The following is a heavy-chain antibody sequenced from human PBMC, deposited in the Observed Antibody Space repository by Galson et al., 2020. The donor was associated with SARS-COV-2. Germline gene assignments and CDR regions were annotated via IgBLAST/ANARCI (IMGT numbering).Heavy chain of an antibody. Sequence: ASVKVSCKVSGYTLTELSMHWVRQAPGKGLEWMGGFDPEDGETIYAQKFQGRVTMTEDTSTDTAYMELSSLRSEDTAVYYCATAFSLYCSGGSCYYYYGMDVWGQGTTVTVSS. J-gene: IGHJ6*02. D-gene: IGHD2-15*01. CDR2: FDPEDGET. CDR3: ATAFSLYCSGGSCYYYYGMDV. V-gene: IGHV1-24*01. CDR1: GYTLTELS.